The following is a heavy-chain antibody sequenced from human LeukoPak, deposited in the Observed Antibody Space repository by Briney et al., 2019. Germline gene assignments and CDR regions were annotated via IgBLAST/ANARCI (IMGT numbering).Heavy chain of an antibody. CDR1: GGSISSYY. V-gene: IGHV4-59*01. CDR2: IYYSGST. CDR3: ARDRIIVGATGNWFEP. Sequence: SETLSLTCTVSGGSISSYYWSWIRQPPGKGLEWMGYIYYSGSTNYNPSLKSRVTISVDKSKNQFSLKLSSVTAADTAVYYCARDRIIVGATGNWFEPWGQGTLVSVSS. D-gene: IGHD1-26*01. J-gene: IGHJ5*02.